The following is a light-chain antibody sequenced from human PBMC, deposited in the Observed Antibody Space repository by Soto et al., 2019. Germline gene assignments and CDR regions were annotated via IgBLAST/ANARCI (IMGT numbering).Light chain of an antibody. V-gene: IGLV1-47*01. CDR3: AAWDDSLSGPV. Sequence: QSVLTQPPSASGTPGKRVTTPCPGSSSHIGRIYVYWYQQPPKTPRKLLIYRNNQRPTGVPDRFSRSKSGTSASLAISGLRSEDEADYYCAAWDDSLSGPVFGGGTQLTVL. CDR2: RNN. J-gene: IGLJ7*01. CDR1: SSHIGRIY.